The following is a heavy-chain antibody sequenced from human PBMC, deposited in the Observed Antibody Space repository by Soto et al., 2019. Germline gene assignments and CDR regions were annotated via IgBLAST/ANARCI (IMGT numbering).Heavy chain of an antibody. J-gene: IGHJ6*02. V-gene: IGHV3-15*07. D-gene: IGHD3-22*01. CDR1: GFTFSNAW. CDR2: IKSKTDGGTT. Sequence: EVQLVESGGGLVKPGGSLRLSCAASGFTFSNAWMNWVRQAPGKGLEWVGRIKSKTDGGTTDYAAPVKGRFTISRDDSKNTLYLQMNSLKTEDTAVYYCTQTSGYYGYYGMDVWGQGTTVTVSS. CDR3: TQTSGYYGYYGMDV.